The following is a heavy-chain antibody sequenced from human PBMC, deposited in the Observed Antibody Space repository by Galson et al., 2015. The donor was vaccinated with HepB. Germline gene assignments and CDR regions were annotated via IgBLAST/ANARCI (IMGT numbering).Heavy chain of an antibody. J-gene: IGHJ5*01. V-gene: IGHV3-11*01. CDR2: ISSIGTTR. CDR3: VRYRDCSGTKCYYTRFDS. Sequence: SLRLSCATSGFIFSDYYMSWVRQAPGKGLEWVSYISSIGTTRYYADSVKGRFTISRDNANNPLYLQMNSLRADDTAIYYCVRYRDCSGTKCYYTRFDSWGQGTLVTVSS. D-gene: IGHD2-2*01. CDR1: GFIFSDYY.